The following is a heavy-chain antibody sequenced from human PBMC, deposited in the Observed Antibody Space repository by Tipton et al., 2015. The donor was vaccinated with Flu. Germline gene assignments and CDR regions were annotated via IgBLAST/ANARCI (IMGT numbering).Heavy chain of an antibody. CDR3: ARRDFSNYVSEPKNWFDP. CDR1: GYSIRGPYY. CDR2: IFHTGTM. J-gene: IGHJ5*02. Sequence: TLSLTCAVSGYSIRGPYYWGWVRQPPGKGLEWIGNIFHTGTMYYNPSLKSRLTLSVDRSKNQFSLKLTSVTAADTAVYFCARRDFSNYVSEPKNWFDPWGPGVLVSVSS. V-gene: IGHV4-38-2*01. D-gene: IGHD4-11*01.